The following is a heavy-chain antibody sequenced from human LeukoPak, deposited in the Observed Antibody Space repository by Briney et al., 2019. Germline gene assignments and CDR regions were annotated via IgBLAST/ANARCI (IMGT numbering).Heavy chain of an antibody. Sequence: ASVKVSCKGSGYTFTNYGISWVRQAPGQGLEWMGWIRAYKGNTNYAQKLQSRVTITTDKSTSTAYMELRSLRSDDTAVYYCAREVSGGSGSSSNYYYYYMDVWGKGTTVTVSS. V-gene: IGHV1-18*01. CDR2: IRAYKGNT. D-gene: IGHD3-10*01. J-gene: IGHJ6*03. CDR1: GYTFTNYG. CDR3: AREVSGGSGSSSNYYYYYMDV.